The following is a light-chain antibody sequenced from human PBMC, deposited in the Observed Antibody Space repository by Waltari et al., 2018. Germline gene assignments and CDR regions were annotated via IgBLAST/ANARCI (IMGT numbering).Light chain of an antibody. CDR3: QQYNSYSLLT. Sequence: DIRMTQSPSTLSASAGDRVIISCRASQSISKWLAWYQQKPGKAPKLLIYEASTLQSGVPSRFSGTGSGTDFTLPISSLQPDDFATYYCQQYNSYSLLTFGGGTKVEIK. CDR2: EAS. V-gene: IGKV1-5*03. CDR1: QSISKW. J-gene: IGKJ4*01.